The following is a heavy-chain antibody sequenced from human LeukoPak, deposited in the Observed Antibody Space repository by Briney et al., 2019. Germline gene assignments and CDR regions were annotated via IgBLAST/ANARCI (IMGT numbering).Heavy chain of an antibody. CDR1: GGSISSSSYY. CDR3: ARSDGYGLVGI. V-gene: IGHV4-39*07. D-gene: IGHD3-10*01. CDR2: IYYSGST. J-gene: IGHJ3*02. Sequence: SSETLSLTCTVSGGSISSSSYYWGWLRQPPGKGLEWIGSIYYSGSTYYNPSLKSRVTISVDTPKNHFSLTLSSVAAADTAVYYCARSDGYGLVGIWGQGTMVTVSS.